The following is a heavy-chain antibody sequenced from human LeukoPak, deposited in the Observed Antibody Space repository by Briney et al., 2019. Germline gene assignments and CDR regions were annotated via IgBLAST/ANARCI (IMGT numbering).Heavy chain of an antibody. J-gene: IGHJ4*02. CDR1: GFTFSIYA. D-gene: IGHD3-10*01. V-gene: IGHV4-34*01. Sequence: PGGSLRLSCAASGFTFSIYAMSWVRQPPGKGLEWIGEINHSGSTNYNPSLKSRVTISVDTSKNQFSLKLSSVTAADTAVYYCARATITMVRGVIKYYFDYWGQGTLVTVSS. CDR3: ARATITMVRGVIKYYFDY. CDR2: INHSGST.